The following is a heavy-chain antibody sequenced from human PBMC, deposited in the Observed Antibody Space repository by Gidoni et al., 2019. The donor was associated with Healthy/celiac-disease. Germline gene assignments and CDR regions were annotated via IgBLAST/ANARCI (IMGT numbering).Heavy chain of an antibody. CDR3: ARVRGRQQLVRGGWFDP. V-gene: IGHV1-69*01. CDR2: IIPIFGTA. J-gene: IGHJ5*02. Sequence: QVQLVQSGAEVKKPGSSVTVSCKASGGTFSSYAISWVRQAPGQGLEWMGGIIPIFGTANYAQKFQGRVTITADESTSTAYMELSSLRSEDTAVYYCARVRGRQQLVRGGWFDPWGQGTLVTVSS. CDR1: GGTFSSYA. D-gene: IGHD6-13*01.